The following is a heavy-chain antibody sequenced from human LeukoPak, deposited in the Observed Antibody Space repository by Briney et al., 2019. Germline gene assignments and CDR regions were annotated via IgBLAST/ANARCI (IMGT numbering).Heavy chain of an antibody. J-gene: IGHJ6*04. Sequence: ASVKVSCKASGYTFASYGITWVRQAPGQGLEWMGWISAYSGNTDYAQKLQGRVTMTTDTSTSTAYMELRSLGSDDTAVYYCARDGYCSGGSCYNSRYGMDVWGKGTTVTVSS. V-gene: IGHV1-18*04. CDR1: GYTFASYG. D-gene: IGHD2-15*01. CDR2: ISAYSGNT. CDR3: ARDGYCSGGSCYNSRYGMDV.